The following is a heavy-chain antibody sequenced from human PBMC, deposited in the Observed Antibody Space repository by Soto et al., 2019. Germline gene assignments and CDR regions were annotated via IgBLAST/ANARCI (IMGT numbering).Heavy chain of an antibody. CDR3: AKDLGLRRRDYYYYYGMDV. CDR2: ISYDGSNK. V-gene: IGHV3-30*18. Sequence: PGGSLRLSCAASGFTFSSYGMHWVRQAPGKGLEWVAVISYDGSNKYYADSVKGRFTIFRDNSKNTLYLQMNSLRAEDTAVYYCAKDLGLRRRDYYYYYGMDVWGQGTTVTVSS. D-gene: IGHD4-17*01. J-gene: IGHJ6*02. CDR1: GFTFSSYG.